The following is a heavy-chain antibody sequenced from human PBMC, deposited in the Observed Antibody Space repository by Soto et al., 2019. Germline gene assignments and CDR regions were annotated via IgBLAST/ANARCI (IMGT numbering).Heavy chain of an antibody. CDR2: ISYDGSNK. D-gene: IGHD3-10*01. V-gene: IGHV3-30*18. CDR3: AKGGGTMGRGVIKDYYYGMDV. CDR1: GFTFSSYG. Sequence: QVQLVESGGGVVQPGRSLRLSCAASGFTFSSYGMHWVRQAPGKGLEWVAVISYDGSNKYYADSVKGRFTISRDNSKNTLYQQMNSLRAEDTAVYYCAKGGGTMGRGVIKDYYYGMDVWGQGTTVTVSS. J-gene: IGHJ6*02.